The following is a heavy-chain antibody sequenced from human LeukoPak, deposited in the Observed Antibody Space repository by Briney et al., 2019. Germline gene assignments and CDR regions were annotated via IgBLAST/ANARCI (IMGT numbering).Heavy chain of an antibody. CDR3: AKDRLDYGGNSGLGY. Sequence: PGGSLRLSCAASRFTFSSYAMTWVRQAPGKGLEWVSGISASDDTTFYADSVKGRFTISRDNSKNTLYLQMNSLRAEDTAVYYCAKDRLDYGGNSGLGYWGQGTLVTVSS. CDR1: RFTFSSYA. D-gene: IGHD4-23*01. V-gene: IGHV3-23*01. CDR2: ISASDDTT. J-gene: IGHJ4*02.